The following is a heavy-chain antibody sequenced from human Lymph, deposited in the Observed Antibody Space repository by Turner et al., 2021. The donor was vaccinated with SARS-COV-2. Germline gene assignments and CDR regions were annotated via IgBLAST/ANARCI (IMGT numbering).Heavy chain of an antibody. D-gene: IGHD1-26*01. CDR1: GFPFSYYW. CDR3: ARMGSSSWYFDY. J-gene: IGHJ4*02. V-gene: IGHV3-7*01. CDR2: IKQDGSEK. Sequence: EVQLVESGGGLVQPGGSLRLSCAASGFPFSYYWMSWVRQATGKGLEWVANIKQDGSEKYYVYSVKGRFTISRDNAKNSLFLQMNSLRAEDTAVYYCARMGSSSWYFDYWGQGTLVTVSS.